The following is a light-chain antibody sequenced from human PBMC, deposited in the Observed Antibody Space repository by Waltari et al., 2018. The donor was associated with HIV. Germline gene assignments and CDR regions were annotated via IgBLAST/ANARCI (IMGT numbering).Light chain of an antibody. CDR2: EVV. V-gene: IGLV2-8*01. CDR1: TSDVGGYDH. J-gene: IGLJ3*02. CDR3: VSYAGVANRWV. Sequence: QSALTQPPSASGSPGQSVTISCIGTTSDVGGYDHVSWYQQHPGKAPKILLYEVVKRPSGVPDRFIGAKSGNRASLTVSGLQADDEADYYCVSYAGVANRWVFGGGTKLTVL.